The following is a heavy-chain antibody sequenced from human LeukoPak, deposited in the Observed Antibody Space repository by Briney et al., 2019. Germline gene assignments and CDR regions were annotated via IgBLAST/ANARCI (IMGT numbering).Heavy chain of an antibody. J-gene: IGHJ4*02. CDR3: ARGSSSWYDFDY. CDR1: GYTFTGYY. Sequence: ASVKVSCRTSGYTFTGYYMHWVRQAPGQGLEWMGWINPNSGGTSSAQKFQGRVTMTRDTSISTAYMELTRLKSDDTAVYYCARGSSSWYDFDYWGQGTLVTVSS. CDR2: INPNSGGT. D-gene: IGHD6-13*01. V-gene: IGHV1-2*02.